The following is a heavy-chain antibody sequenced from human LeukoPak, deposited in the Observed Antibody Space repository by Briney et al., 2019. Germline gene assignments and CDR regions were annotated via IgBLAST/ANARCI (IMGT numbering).Heavy chain of an antibody. D-gene: IGHD3-9*01. CDR1: GYTFTSYY. J-gene: IGHJ3*02. Sequence: GASVKVSCKASGYTFTSYYMHWVRQPPGQGLEWMGWINPNSGGTNYAQKFQGRVTMTRDTSISTAYMELSRLRSDDTAVYYCARVNDISPLEGAFDIWGQGTMVTVSS. V-gene: IGHV1-2*02. CDR2: INPNSGGT. CDR3: ARVNDISPLEGAFDI.